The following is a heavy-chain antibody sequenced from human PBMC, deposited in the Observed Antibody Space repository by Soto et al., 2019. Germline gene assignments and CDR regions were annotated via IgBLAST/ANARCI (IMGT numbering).Heavy chain of an antibody. CDR3: ARVSCGGDCLSVGDFDF. J-gene: IGHJ4*02. CDR1: GYTFTTYG. V-gene: IGHV1-18*01. Sequence: QVQLVQSGTEVKKAGSAVKVSCKTSGYTFTTYGISWIRQAPGQGLEWIAWISVYNGDTNYAQNVQGRVTMTTAALTTTAYLELRRPRSDDTAPYYCARVSCGGDCLSVGDFDFWGQGTLVTVS. D-gene: IGHD2-21*01. CDR2: ISVYNGDT.